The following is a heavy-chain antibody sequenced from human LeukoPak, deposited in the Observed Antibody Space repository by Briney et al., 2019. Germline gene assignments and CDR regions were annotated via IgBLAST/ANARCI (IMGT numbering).Heavy chain of an antibody. CDR1: GFTFSSYA. CDR2: IPYDGSNK. D-gene: IGHD6-19*01. Sequence: SGKSLRLSCAASGFTFSSYAMHWIRQDPGKGLEWVAVIPYDGSNKFYADSVKGRFTISRDNSKNTLYLQMNSLRAKDTAVYYCAKEDGRSGWYPYYFDYWGQGTLVTVSS. J-gene: IGHJ4*02. CDR3: AKEDGRSGWYPYYFDY. V-gene: IGHV3-30-3*01.